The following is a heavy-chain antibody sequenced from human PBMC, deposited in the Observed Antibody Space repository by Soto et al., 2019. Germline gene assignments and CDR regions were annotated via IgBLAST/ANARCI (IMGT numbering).Heavy chain of an antibody. CDR2: IYYSGST. Sequence: SETLSLTCTVSGGSISSGDYYWSWIRQPPGKGLEWIGYIYYSGSTYYNPSLKSRVTISVDTSKNQFSLKLSSVTAADMAVYFCAREVGQTSSSDAFNIWGQGTMVT. J-gene: IGHJ3*02. CDR3: AREVGQTSSSDAFNI. D-gene: IGHD6-6*01. CDR1: GGSISSGDYY. V-gene: IGHV4-30-4*01.